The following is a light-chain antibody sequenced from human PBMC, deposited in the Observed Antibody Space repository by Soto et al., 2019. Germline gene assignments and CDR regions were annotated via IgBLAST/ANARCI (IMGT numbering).Light chain of an antibody. CDR1: SSNIGSNY. CDR3: AVWDDSLSGFYV. V-gene: IGLV1-47*01. Sequence: QSVLTQPASASGTPGQRVTISCSRSSSNIGSNYVYWYQQLPGTAPKLLIYRNNQRPSGVPDRFSGSKSGTSASLAISGLRSEDEADYYCAVWDDSLSGFYVFGTGTKVTVL. J-gene: IGLJ1*01. CDR2: RNN.